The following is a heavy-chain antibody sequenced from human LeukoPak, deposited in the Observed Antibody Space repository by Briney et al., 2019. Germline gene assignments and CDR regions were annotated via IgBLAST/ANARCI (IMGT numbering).Heavy chain of an antibody. CDR1: GRSISSSSYY. V-gene: IGHV4-39*07. CDR3: ARDCSSGSAYAFDI. D-gene: IGHD6-19*01. J-gene: IGHJ3*02. CDR2: IYYSGST. Sequence: SETPSLTCTVSGRSISSSSYYWGWLRQPPGKGLEWIGSIYYSGSTYYNPSLKSRVTISVDTSKNQFSLKLSSVTAADTAVYYCARDCSSGSAYAFDIWGQGTMVTVSS.